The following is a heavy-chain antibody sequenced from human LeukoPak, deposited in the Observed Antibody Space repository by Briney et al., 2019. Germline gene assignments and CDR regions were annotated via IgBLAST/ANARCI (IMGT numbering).Heavy chain of an antibody. CDR1: GGSISGYY. CDR3: ARHGSSYSFDC. D-gene: IGHD6-13*01. V-gene: IGHV4-59*08. CDR2: ITYSGST. Sequence: SETLSLTCTVSGGSISGYYWSWIRQPPGKGLEWIDYITYSGSTNYNPSLKSRVTMSVDTSKNQSSLRLSSVTAADTAVYYCARHGSSYSFDCWGQGILVTVSS. J-gene: IGHJ4*02.